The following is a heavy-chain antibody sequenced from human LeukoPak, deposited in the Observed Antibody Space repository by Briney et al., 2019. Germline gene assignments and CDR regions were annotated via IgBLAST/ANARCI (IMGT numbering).Heavy chain of an antibody. J-gene: IGHJ1*01. CDR1: GYTFTSYL. CDR3: ARNDQEYFQH. V-gene: IGHV1-46*01. Sequence: ASVKVSCKASGYTFTSYLMDWVRPAPGQGLEWMGIINPNGGGTSYAQKFQGRVTMTRDTSTCTVNLELSNLRAEVTVVYCCARNDQEYFQHWGQGSLVTVSS. CDR2: INPNGGGT. D-gene: IGHD2-2*01.